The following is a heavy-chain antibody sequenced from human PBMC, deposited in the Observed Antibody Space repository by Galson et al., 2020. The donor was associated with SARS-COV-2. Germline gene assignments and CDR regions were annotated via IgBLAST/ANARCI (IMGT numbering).Heavy chain of an antibody. CDR2: ISYDGSNK. CDR3: AREGIGVLSSAVIDY. CDR1: GFTFSSYA. J-gene: IGHJ4*02. Sequence: GGSLRLSCAASGFTFSSYAMHWVRQAPGKGLEWVAVISYDGSNKYYADSVKGRFTISRDNSKNTLYLQMNSLRAEDTAVYYCAREGIGVLSSAVIDYWGQGTLVTVSS. V-gene: IGHV3-30*04. D-gene: IGHD6-19*01.